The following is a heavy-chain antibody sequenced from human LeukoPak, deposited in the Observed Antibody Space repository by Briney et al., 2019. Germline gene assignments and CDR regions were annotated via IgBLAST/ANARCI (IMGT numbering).Heavy chain of an antibody. V-gene: IGHV4-39*07. J-gene: IGHJ3*02. CDR3: ARVTLDPADAFDI. Sequence: PSETLSLTCSVSGSSFRSYYWGWIRQPPGKGLEWIGSIYYSGSTYYNPSLKSRVTISVDTSKNQFSLKLSPVTAADTAVYYCARVTLDPADAFDIWGQGTMVTVSS. CDR2: IYYSGST. D-gene: IGHD3-16*01. CDR1: GSSFRSYY.